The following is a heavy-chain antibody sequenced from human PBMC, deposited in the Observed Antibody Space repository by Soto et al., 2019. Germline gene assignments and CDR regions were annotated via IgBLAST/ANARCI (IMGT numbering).Heavy chain of an antibody. D-gene: IGHD2-15*01. J-gene: IGHJ4*02. CDR1: GFIFSNAW. CDR2: IKSKSYGATT. CDR3: AKDTWAPPPRIRYCSGGSCYSGVFDY. V-gene: IGHV3-15*07. Sequence: TGGSLRLSCAGSGFIFSNAWLNWVRQAPGKGLEWVARIKSKSYGATTDYAAPVKGRFTISRDDSKNTLYLHLNSLKTEDTAVYFCAKDTWAPPPRIRYCSGGSCYSGVFDYWGQGTLVTVSS.